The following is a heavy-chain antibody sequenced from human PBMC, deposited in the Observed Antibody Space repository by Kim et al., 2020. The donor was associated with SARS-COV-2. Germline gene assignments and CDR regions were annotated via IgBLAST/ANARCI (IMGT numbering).Heavy chain of an antibody. D-gene: IGHD3-16*01. Sequence: ASVKVSCKASGYSFKSYDINWVRQATGQGLEWMGWMNPNSGNTGYAQKFQNRVTLTRDTSINTAYMELSSLEFEDTAVYYCARGLGRSDYWGQGTLVIVSS. CDR2: MNPNSGNT. CDR1: GYSFKSYD. V-gene: IGHV1-8*01. CDR3: ARGLGRSDY. J-gene: IGHJ4*02.